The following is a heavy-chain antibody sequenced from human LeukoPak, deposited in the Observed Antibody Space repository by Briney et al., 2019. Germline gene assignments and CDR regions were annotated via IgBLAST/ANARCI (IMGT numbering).Heavy chain of an antibody. CDR2: INPKNGDT. J-gene: IGHJ4*02. CDR3: ARVGYCSGDRCYLHFDY. Sequence: ASVKVSCKASGDSFNSFAISWMRQAPGQGLEWMGWINPKNGDTNYAQKFQGRVTVTRDTSISTVYMELNRLTSDDTALYYCARVGYCSGDRCYLHFDYWGQGTLVTVSS. CDR1: GDSFNSFA. V-gene: IGHV1-2*02. D-gene: IGHD2-15*01.